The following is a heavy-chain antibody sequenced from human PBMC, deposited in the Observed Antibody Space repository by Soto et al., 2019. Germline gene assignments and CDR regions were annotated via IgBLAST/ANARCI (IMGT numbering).Heavy chain of an antibody. Sequence: EVQLLESGGGLIQPGGSLRLSCAASGFTCSSYAMSWVRQAPGKGLEWVSAISGSGGSTYYADSVKGRFTISRDNSKNTLYLQMNSLRAEDTAVYYCAKDIDTVTTVYYFDYWGQGTLVPVSS. CDR1: GFTCSSYA. J-gene: IGHJ4*02. CDR2: ISGSGGST. D-gene: IGHD4-17*01. V-gene: IGHV3-23*01. CDR3: AKDIDTVTTVYYFDY.